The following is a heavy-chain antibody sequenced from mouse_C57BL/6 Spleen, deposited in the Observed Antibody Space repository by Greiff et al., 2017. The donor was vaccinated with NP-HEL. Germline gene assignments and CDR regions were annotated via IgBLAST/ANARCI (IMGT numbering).Heavy chain of an antibody. D-gene: IGHD1-1*01. CDR1: GYAFSSYW. J-gene: IGHJ2*01. V-gene: IGHV1-80*01. CDR3: ARHPFITTVVAPDYFDY. CDR2: IYPGDGDT. Sequence: VQLQQSGAELVKPGASVKISCKASGYAFSSYWMNWVKQRPGKGLEWIGQIYPGDGDTNYNGKFKGKATLTADKSSSTAYMQLSSLTSEDSAVYFCARHPFITTVVAPDYFDYWGQGTTLTVSS.